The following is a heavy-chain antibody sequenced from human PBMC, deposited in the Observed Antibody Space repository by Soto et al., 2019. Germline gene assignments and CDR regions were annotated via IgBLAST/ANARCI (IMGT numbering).Heavy chain of an antibody. CDR2: INSDGTTT. CDR1: GFTFSNTW. D-gene: IGHD2-2*01. CDR3: ATDGSYAQHV. J-gene: IGHJ6*02. V-gene: IGHV3-74*01. Sequence: EVQLVVSGGGLVQPGGSLRLSCAASGFTFSNTWMHWVRQAPGKGLVWVSHINSDGTTTTYADSVKGRFTISRDNAKNTVHLQMNSLRAEDTAVYSCATDGSYAQHVWGQGTTVTVSS.